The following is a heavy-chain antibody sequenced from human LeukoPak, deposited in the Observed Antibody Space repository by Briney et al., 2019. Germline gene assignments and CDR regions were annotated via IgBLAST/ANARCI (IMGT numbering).Heavy chain of an antibody. Sequence: GASVKVSCKASGGTFSSYAISWVRQAPGQGLEWMGRIIPILGIADYAQKFQGRVTITAFKSTSTAYMELSSLRSEDTAVYYCTRDRVGANNWFDPWGQGTLVTVSS. V-gene: IGHV1-69*04. CDR3: TRDRVGANNWFDP. D-gene: IGHD1-26*01. CDR1: GGTFSSYA. CDR2: IIPILGIA. J-gene: IGHJ5*02.